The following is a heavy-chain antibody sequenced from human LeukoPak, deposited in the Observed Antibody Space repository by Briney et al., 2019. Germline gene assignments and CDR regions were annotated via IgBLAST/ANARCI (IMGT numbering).Heavy chain of an antibody. J-gene: IGHJ4*02. V-gene: IGHV3-48*01. CDR3: AREQLGGYSYGRGFEY. Sequence: GGSLRLSCAPSGFTSSSYSMNCVRQAPGKGLGWVSYISSSSSTIYYADSVKGRFTISRDNAKNSLYLQMNRLRGEDTDVYYCAREQLGGYSYGRGFEYWGQGTLVTVSS. CDR1: GFTSSSYS. D-gene: IGHD5-18*01. CDR2: ISSSSSTI.